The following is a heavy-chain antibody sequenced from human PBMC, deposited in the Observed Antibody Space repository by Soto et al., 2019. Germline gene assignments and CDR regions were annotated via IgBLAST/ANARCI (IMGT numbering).Heavy chain of an antibody. CDR1: GGSISSSSYY. V-gene: IGHV4-39*01. J-gene: IGHJ4*02. Sequence: SETLSLTCTVSGGSISSSSYYWGWIRQPPGKGLEWIGSIYYSGSTYYNPSLKSRVTISVDTSKNQFSLKLSSVTAADTAVYYCASLGVVPAAVDYWGQGTLVTVSS. D-gene: IGHD2-2*01. CDR3: ASLGVVPAAVDY. CDR2: IYYSGST.